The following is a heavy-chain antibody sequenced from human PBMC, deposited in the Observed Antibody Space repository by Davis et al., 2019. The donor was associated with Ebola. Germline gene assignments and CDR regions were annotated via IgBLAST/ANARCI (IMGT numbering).Heavy chain of an antibody. D-gene: IGHD5-18*01. CDR2: INPNSGGT. J-gene: IGHJ5*02. V-gene: IGHV1-2*02. CDR3: ARVPWIQLWLDWFDP. CDR1: GYTFTSYY. Sequence: ASVKVSCKASGYTFTSYYMHWVRQAPGQGLEWMGWINPNSGGTNYAQKFQGRVTMTRDTSISTAYMELSRLRSDDTAVYYCARVPWIQLWLDWFDPWGQGTLVTVSS.